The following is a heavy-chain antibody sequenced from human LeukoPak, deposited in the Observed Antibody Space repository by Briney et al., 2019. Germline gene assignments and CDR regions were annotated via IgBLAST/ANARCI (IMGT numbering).Heavy chain of an antibody. D-gene: IGHD3-10*01. CDR1: GFTFSSYW. J-gene: IGHJ5*02. V-gene: IGHV3-7*04. CDR3: ARGFRGANWFDP. Sequence: GGSLRLSCAASGFTFSSYWMTWVRQAPGRGLEWVANIKQDSSEKYYLDSVKGRFTISRDNANNSLYLQMNSLRGEDTAVYYCARGFRGANWFDPWGQGTLVTVSS. CDR2: IKQDSSEK.